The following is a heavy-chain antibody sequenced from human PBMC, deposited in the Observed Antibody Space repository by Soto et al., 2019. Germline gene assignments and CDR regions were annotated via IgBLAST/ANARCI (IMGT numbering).Heavy chain of an antibody. J-gene: IGHJ6*02. CDR3: ARDCHCSSTPATYYYGMDV. CDR2: ISSSSSYI. Sequence: GSLRLSCAASGFTFSSYSMNWVRQAPGKGLEWVSSISSSSSYIYYADSVKGRFTISRDNAKNSLYLQMNSLRAEDTAVYYCARDCHCSSTPATYYYGMDVWGQGTTVTVSS. D-gene: IGHD2-2*01. V-gene: IGHV3-21*01. CDR1: GFTFSSYS.